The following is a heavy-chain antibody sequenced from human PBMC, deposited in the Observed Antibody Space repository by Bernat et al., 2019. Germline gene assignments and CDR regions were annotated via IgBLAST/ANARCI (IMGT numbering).Heavy chain of an antibody. Sequence: EVQLVESGGGLVQPGGSLRLSCAASGFTFSSYEMNWVRQAPGKGLEWVSYISSSGSTIYYADSVKGRFTISRDNAKNSLYLQMNSLRAEDTAVYYCARDYYYDSSGYYFTEYFQHWSQGTLVTVSS. CDR1: GFTFSSYE. CDR3: ARDYYYDSSGYYFTEYFQH. D-gene: IGHD3-22*01. J-gene: IGHJ1*01. CDR2: ISSSGSTI. V-gene: IGHV3-48*03.